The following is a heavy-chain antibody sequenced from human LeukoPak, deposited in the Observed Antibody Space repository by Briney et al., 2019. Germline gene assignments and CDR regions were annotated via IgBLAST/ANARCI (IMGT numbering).Heavy chain of an antibody. D-gene: IGHD2-2*01. CDR2: VSNSGGST. CDR1: GFTFSSYA. CDR3: AKGGNIVVVPAAMQ. V-gene: IGHV3-23*01. J-gene: IGHJ1*01. Sequence: GGSLRLSCAASGFTFSSYAMSWVRQAPGKGLEWVSGVSNSGGSTYYADSVKGRFTISRDNSKNTLYLQMISLRAEDTAVYYCAKGGNIVVVPAAMQWGQGTLVTVSS.